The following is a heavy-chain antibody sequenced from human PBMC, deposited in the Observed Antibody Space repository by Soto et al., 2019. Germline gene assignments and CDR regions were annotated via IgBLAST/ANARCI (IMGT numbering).Heavy chain of an antibody. CDR3: GRGGQGLADY. D-gene: IGHD3-10*01. V-gene: IGHV3-74*01. CDR2: VDPGATRT. Sequence: EVLLVESGGGLVQPGGSLRLSCAASGFTFSNYWMHWVRQAPGKGLVWVSRVDPGATRTDYADSVEGPFTVSRDDAENTLHLQMDSLTAEDTGVYYCGRGGQGLADYWGQGTLVTVSS. CDR1: GFTFSNYW. J-gene: IGHJ4*02.